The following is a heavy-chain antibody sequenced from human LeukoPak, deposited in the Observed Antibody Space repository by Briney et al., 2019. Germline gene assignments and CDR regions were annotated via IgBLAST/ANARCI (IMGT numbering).Heavy chain of an antibody. V-gene: IGHV4-39*01. J-gene: IGHJ4*02. CDR3: ARQGYYDFWSGQHDY. D-gene: IGHD3-3*01. CDR1: GGSISSSSYY. CDR2: IYYSGST. Sequence: SETLSLTCTVSGGSISSSSYYCGWIRQPPGKGLEWIGSIYYSGSTYYNPSLKSRVTISVDTPKNQFSLKLSSVTAADTAVYYCARQGYYDFWSGQHDYWGQGTLVTVSS.